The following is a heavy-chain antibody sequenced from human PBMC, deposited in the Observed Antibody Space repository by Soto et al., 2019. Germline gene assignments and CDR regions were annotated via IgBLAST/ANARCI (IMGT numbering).Heavy chain of an antibody. Sequence: QVQLVQSGAEVKKPGSSVKVSCKASGCTFSSYAISWVRQAPGQGLEWMGGIIPIFGTANYAQKFQGRVTITADESTSTAYMELSSLRSEDTAVYYCARKHIDIGYAPKTWFDPWGQGTLVTVSS. V-gene: IGHV1-69*12. CDR1: GCTFSSYA. D-gene: IGHD5-12*01. J-gene: IGHJ5*02. CDR3: ARKHIDIGYAPKTWFDP. CDR2: IIPIFGTA.